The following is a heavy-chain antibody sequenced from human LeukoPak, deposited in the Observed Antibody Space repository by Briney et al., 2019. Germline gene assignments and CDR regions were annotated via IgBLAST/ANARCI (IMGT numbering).Heavy chain of an antibody. CDR1: GFTFSSYA. V-gene: IGHV3-23*01. J-gene: IGHJ4*02. Sequence: GGSLRLSCAASGFTFSSYAMNWVRPAPGKGLEWVSSISGSGGTTYSADSVKGRFTISRDTSKNTLYLQMNSLRAEDTAVYYCARDARFGELKDWGQGTLVTVSS. CDR2: ISGSGGTT. D-gene: IGHD3-10*01. CDR3: ARDARFGELKD.